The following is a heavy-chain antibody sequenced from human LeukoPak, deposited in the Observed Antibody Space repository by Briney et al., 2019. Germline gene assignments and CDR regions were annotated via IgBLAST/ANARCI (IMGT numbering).Heavy chain of an antibody. CDR3: ARGDGYGSSSTY. Sequence: ASVKVSCKASGYTFTGYYMHWVRQAPGQGLEWMGWINPNSGGTNYAQKFQGRVTMTRDTSISTAYMELTRLRSDDTAVYYCARGDGYGSSSTYWGQGTLVTVSS. CDR1: GYTFTGYY. CDR2: INPNSGGT. J-gene: IGHJ4*02. V-gene: IGHV1-2*02. D-gene: IGHD6-6*01.